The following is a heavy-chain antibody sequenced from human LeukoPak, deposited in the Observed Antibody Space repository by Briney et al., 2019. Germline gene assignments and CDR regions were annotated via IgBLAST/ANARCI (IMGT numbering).Heavy chain of an antibody. CDR3: ARVGIFNNYYYGMDV. CDR1: GYTFTSYD. V-gene: IGHV1-46*01. Sequence: ASVKVSCKASGYTFTSYDINWVRQATGQGLEWMGIINPSGGSTSYAQKFQGRVTMTRDTSTSTVYMELSSLRSEDTAVYYCARVGIFNNYYYGMDVRGQGTTVTVSS. J-gene: IGHJ6*02. D-gene: IGHD3-3*01. CDR2: INPSGGST.